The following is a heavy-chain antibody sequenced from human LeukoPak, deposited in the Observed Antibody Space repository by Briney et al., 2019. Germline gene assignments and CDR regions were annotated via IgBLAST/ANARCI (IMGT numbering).Heavy chain of an antibody. J-gene: IGHJ4*02. V-gene: IGHV4-34*01. CDR3: VRGPLGSSGRVY. CDR1: GGSFSGYY. D-gene: IGHD6-6*01. CDR2: INHSGST. Sequence: PSETLSLTCAVYGGSFSGYYWSWIRQPPGKGLEWIGEINHSGSTNYNPSLKSRVTISVDTSKNQFSLKLSSVTAADTAVYYCVRGPLGSSGRVYWGQGTLVTVSS.